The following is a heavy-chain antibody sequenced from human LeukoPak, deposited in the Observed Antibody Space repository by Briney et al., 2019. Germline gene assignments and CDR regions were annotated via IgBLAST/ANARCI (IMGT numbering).Heavy chain of an antibody. V-gene: IGHV3-23*01. CDR3: ARDREISYFDY. D-gene: IGHD2/OR15-2a*01. CDR2: ISGSGGST. CDR1: GFTFSSYA. J-gene: IGHJ4*02. Sequence: AGGSLRLSCAASGFTFSSYAMSWVRQAPGKGLEWVSAISGSGGSTYYADSVKGRFTVSRDNAKNTLYLQMNSLRAEDTAVYYCARDREISYFDYWGQGTLVTVSS.